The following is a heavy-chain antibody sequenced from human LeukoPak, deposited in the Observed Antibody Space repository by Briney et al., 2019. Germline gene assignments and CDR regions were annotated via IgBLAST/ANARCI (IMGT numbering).Heavy chain of an antibody. D-gene: IGHD1-1*01. CDR3: ARERKYDSNFDY. CDR2: IKSDGSST. J-gene: IGHJ4*02. CDR1: GFTFSSYW. Sequence: PGGSLGLSCAASGFTFSSYWMHWVRQAPGKGLVWVSRIKSDGSSTSYADSVKGRFTISRDNAKNTLYLQMNSLRAEDTAVYYCARERKYDSNFDYWGQGTLVTVSS. V-gene: IGHV3-74*01.